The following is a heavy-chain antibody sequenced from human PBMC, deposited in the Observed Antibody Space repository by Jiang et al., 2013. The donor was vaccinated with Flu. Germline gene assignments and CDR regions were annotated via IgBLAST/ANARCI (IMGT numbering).Heavy chain of an antibody. J-gene: IGHJ4*01. Sequence: GSGLVKPSQTLSLTCTVSGGSISSGGYYWSWIRQHPGKGLEWIGYIYYSGSTYYNPSLKSRVTISVDTSKNQFSLKLSSVTAADTAVYYCARDSSRLARTFDYWGQEPWSPSPQ. V-gene: IGHV4-31*03. CDR1: GGSISSGGYY. CDR2: IYYSGST. CDR3: ARDSSRLARTFDY. D-gene: IGHD6-19*01.